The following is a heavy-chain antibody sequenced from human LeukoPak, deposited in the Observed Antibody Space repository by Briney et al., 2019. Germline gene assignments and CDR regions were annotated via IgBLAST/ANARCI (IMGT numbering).Heavy chain of an antibody. CDR3: ARVSGYDWESFYDY. Sequence: PSQTLSLTCTVSGNSISSGDNYWSWIRQPAGKGLEWIGRIYTSGSTNYNPSLKSRVTISVDTSKNQFSLKLNSVTAADTAVYYCARVSGYDWESFYDYWGQGTLVTVSS. CDR1: GNSISSGDNY. D-gene: IGHD5-12*01. V-gene: IGHV4-61*02. CDR2: IYTSGST. J-gene: IGHJ4*02.